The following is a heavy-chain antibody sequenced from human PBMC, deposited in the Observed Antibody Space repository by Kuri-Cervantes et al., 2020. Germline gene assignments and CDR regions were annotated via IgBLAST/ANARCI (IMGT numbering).Heavy chain of an antibody. D-gene: IGHD2-8*01. Sequence: GGSLRLSCAASGFPFSGYNMNWVRQAPGKGLEWVSQIRDGAGNTYYADSVKGRFSMSRDNSKNTVYLQMNSLRAEDTAIYYCAKGGNNGPSLFDSWGQGTLVTVSS. V-gene: IGHV3-23*01. CDR1: GFPFSGYN. CDR2: IRDGAGNT. CDR3: AKGGNNGPSLFDS. J-gene: IGHJ4*02.